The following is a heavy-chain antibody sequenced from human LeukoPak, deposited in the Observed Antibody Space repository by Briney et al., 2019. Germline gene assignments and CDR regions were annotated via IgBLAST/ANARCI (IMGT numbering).Heavy chain of an antibody. D-gene: IGHD3-10*01. J-gene: IGHJ4*02. Sequence: SETLSLTCTISGGSISSGGYYWSWIRQHPGKGLEWIGYIYYSGSTYYNPSLKSRVTISVDTSKNQFSLKLSSVTAADTAVYYCARDGVDYYGSGSYYRTNDYFDYWGQGTLATVSS. CDR2: IYYSGST. CDR1: GGSISSGGYY. V-gene: IGHV4-31*03. CDR3: ARDGVDYYGSGSYYRTNDYFDY.